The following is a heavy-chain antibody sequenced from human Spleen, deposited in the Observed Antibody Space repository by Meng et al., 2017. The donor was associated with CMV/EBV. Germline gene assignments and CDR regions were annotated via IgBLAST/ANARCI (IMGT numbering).Heavy chain of an antibody. D-gene: IGHD1-26*01. V-gene: IGHV4-59*01. CDR2: IFYTGST. CDR3: ARVNVGALDY. J-gene: IGHJ4*02. Sequence: SLTCTGSGGTIISYDWSWIRQPPGKGLECIGYIFYTGSTNYNPSLKSRVTISVDTSKNQFSLRLTSVTAEDTAVYYCARVNVGALDYWGQGTLVTVSS. CDR1: GGTIISYD.